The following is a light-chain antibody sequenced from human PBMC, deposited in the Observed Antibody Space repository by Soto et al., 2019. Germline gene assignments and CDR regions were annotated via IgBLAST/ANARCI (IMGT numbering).Light chain of an antibody. J-gene: IGLJ3*02. Sequence: QSALTQPPSASGSPGQSVTISCTGTSSDVGAYKYVSWYQQYPGKAPKLMIYEVTKRPSGVPDRFSGSKSGNTASLTVSGLPAGDEADYYCPSYGGHGIWVFGGGAQLTVL. V-gene: IGLV2-8*01. CDR1: SSDVGAYKY. CDR3: PSYGGHGIWV. CDR2: EVT.